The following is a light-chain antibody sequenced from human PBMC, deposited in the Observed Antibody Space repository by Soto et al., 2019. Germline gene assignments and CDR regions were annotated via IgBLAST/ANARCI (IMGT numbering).Light chain of an antibody. J-gene: IGLJ1*01. CDR3: SSFSSGTTLFV. CDR2: EVN. Sequence: QSELTQPASVSGSPGQSITISCTGANSDIGDWNYVSWYQQYPGKAPKVIIYEVNYRPSGVSYRFSGSKSGNTASLTISGLQAEDEAGYYCSSFSSGTTLFVFGGGTKVTVL. V-gene: IGLV2-14*01. CDR1: NSDIGDWNY.